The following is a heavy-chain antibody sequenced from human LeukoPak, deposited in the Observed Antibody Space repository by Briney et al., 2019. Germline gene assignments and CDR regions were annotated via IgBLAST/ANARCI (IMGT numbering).Heavy chain of an antibody. V-gene: IGHV3-33*01. Sequence: GRSLRLSCAASGFTFRNYGMHWVRQAPGKGLEWVAVIWYDGSNKYYADSVQGRFTISRDNSKNTVYLQMNSLRAEDTAVYYCARGRSNIAPRLLDCWGQGTLVTVSS. CDR3: ARGRSNIAPRLLDC. D-gene: IGHD6-6*01. CDR2: IWYDGSNK. J-gene: IGHJ4*02. CDR1: GFTFRNYG.